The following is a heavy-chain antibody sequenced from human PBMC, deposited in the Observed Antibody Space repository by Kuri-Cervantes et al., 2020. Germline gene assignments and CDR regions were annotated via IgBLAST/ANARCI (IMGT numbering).Heavy chain of an antibody. D-gene: IGHD1-26*01. CDR2: IGSAGDT. Sequence: GESLKISCAASGFTFSSYAMSWVRQAPGKGLEWVSAIGSAGDTYYPGSVKGRFTISRENAKNSLYLQMNSLRAGDTAVYYCARVSGYYYMDVWGKGTTVTGSS. CDR1: GFTFSSYA. J-gene: IGHJ6*03. V-gene: IGHV3-13*01. CDR3: ARVSGYYYMDV.